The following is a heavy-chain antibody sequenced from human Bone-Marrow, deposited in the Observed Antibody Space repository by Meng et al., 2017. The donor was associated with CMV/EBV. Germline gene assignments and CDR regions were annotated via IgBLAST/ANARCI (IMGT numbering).Heavy chain of an antibody. Sequence: SETLSLTCTVSGGSISSYYWSWIRQPPGKGLQWIGYMYYSGNTNYNPSLKSRVTISVDTSKNQFSLKLSSVTAADTAVYYCARRCGGDCWGGMDVWGQGTTVTVSS. CDR2: MYYSGNT. D-gene: IGHD2-21*01. CDR1: GGSISSYY. CDR3: ARRCGGDCWGGMDV. V-gene: IGHV4-59*01. J-gene: IGHJ6*02.